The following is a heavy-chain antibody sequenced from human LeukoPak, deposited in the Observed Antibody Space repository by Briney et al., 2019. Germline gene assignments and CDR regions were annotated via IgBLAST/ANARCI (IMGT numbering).Heavy chain of an antibody. CDR1: GFTFVDYG. CDR2: INWNGGST. Sequence: RPGGSLRLSCAAPGFTFVDYGMSWVRQAPGKGLEWVSGINWNGGSTGYAESVKGRFTISRDNAKISLYLQMNSLRAEDTALYYCTRHKPNNGYGNFDYWGQVTLVTASS. CDR3: TRHKPNNGYGNFDY. J-gene: IGHJ4*02. V-gene: IGHV3-20*04. D-gene: IGHD5-12*01.